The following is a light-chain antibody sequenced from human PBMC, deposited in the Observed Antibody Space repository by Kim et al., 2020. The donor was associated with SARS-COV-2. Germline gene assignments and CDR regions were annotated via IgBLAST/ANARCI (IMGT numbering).Light chain of an antibody. Sequence: AVKLPCTPSSGHRSYAIAWHQQQPEKGPRYLMKVNSDGSHSKGDGIPDRFSGSSSGAERYLTISSLQSEDEADYYCQTWGTGIRVFGGGTQLTVL. CDR1: SGHRSYA. V-gene: IGLV4-69*01. CDR2: VNSDGSH. CDR3: QTWGTGIRV. J-gene: IGLJ3*02.